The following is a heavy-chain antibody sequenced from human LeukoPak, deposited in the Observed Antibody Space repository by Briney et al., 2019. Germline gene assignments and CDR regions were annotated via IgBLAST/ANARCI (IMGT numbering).Heavy chain of an antibody. Sequence: PGGSLTLSCAVSGFTFPTFWMAWVRQAPGKGLEWVAKIKEDGSEKDYVDSVKGRFTTYKDNAKNSLHLQMNYLRAEDTAVYYCARMQMDTGYRPFDIWGQGTMVAVSS. V-gene: IGHV3-7*01. J-gene: IGHJ3*02. D-gene: IGHD5-24*01. CDR3: ARMQMDTGYRPFDI. CDR1: GFTFPTFW. CDR2: IKEDGSEK.